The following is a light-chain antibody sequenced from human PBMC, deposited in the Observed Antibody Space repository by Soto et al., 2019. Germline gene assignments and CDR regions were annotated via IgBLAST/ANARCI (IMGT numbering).Light chain of an antibody. CDR1: QSVSSSY. CDR3: QLYGSSPTWT. J-gene: IGKJ1*01. CDR2: GAS. V-gene: IGKV3-20*01. Sequence: EIVLTQSPGTLSLSPGERATLSCRASQSVSSSYLAWYQQKPGQAPRLLIYGASSRATGIPDRFSGSGSGTDFTLVISSLEPDDFAVYYCQLYGSSPTWTFGQGTKVEIK.